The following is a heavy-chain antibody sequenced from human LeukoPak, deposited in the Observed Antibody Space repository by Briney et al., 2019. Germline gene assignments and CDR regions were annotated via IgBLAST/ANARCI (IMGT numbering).Heavy chain of an antibody. CDR2: ISSSSSTI. CDR1: GFTFSSYS. CDR3: ARGSSTSTFDY. Sequence: GGSLRLSCAVSGFTFSSYSMNWVRQAPGKGLECVSYISSSSSTIYYADSVKGRFTISRDNAKNSLYLQMNSLRAEDTAVYYCARGSSTSTFDYWGQGTLVTVSS. J-gene: IGHJ4*02. V-gene: IGHV3-48*04. D-gene: IGHD2-2*01.